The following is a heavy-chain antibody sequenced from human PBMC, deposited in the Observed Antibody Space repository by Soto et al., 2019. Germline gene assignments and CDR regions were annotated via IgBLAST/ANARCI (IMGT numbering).Heavy chain of an antibody. CDR3: AKDSAGYGDQPRGFFAYWYFDL. V-gene: IGHV3-30*18. D-gene: IGHD4-17*01. CDR1: GFTFSSYG. CDR2: ISYDGSNK. Sequence: QVQLVECGGGVVQPGRSLRLSCAASGFTFSSYGMHWVRQAPGKGLEWVAVISYDGSNKYYADSVKGRFTISRDNSKNTLYLQMNSLRAEDTAVYYCAKDSAGYGDQPRGFFAYWYFDLWGRGTLVTVSS. J-gene: IGHJ2*01.